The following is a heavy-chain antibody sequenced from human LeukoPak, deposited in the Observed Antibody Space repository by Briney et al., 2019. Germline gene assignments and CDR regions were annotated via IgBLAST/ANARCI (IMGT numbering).Heavy chain of an antibody. J-gene: IGHJ6*02. CDR1: GYTFTSYG. V-gene: IGHV1-18*01. CDR3: ARDLRDSGSYYYYYGMDV. Sequence: ASVKVSCKASGYTFTSYGISWVRQAPGQGLEWMGWISAYNGNTNYAQKLQGRVTMTTDTSTSTAYMELRSLRSDDTAVYYCARDLRDSGSYYYYYGMDVWGQGPRSPSP. CDR2: ISAYNGNT. D-gene: IGHD1-26*01.